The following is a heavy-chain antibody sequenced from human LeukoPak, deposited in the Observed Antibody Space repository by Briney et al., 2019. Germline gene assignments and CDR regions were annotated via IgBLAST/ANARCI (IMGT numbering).Heavy chain of an antibody. CDR2: IYYSGST. CDR1: GGSISSGDYY. V-gene: IGHV4-30-4*01. CDR3: AREGYSLYYFDY. D-gene: IGHD2-21*01. J-gene: IGHJ4*02. Sequence: SETLSLTCTVSGGSISSGDYYWSWIRQPPGKGLEWIGYIYYSGSTYYNPSLKSRVTISVDTSKNQFSLKLSSVTAADTAVYYCAREGYSLYYFDYWGQGTLVTVSS.